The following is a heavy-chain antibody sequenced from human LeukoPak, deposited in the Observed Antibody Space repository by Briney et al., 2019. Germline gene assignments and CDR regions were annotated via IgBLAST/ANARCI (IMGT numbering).Heavy chain of an antibody. J-gene: IGHJ4*02. Sequence: ASVKVSCKASGYTFTGYYMHWVRQAPGQGLEWMGWINPNSGGTNYAQKFQGRVTMTRDTSISTAYMELRRLRSDDTAVYYCARGTGYYYDSSGYYWGYWGQGTLVTVSS. CDR2: INPNSGGT. CDR1: GYTFTGYY. V-gene: IGHV1-2*02. CDR3: ARGTGYYYDSSGYYWGY. D-gene: IGHD3-22*01.